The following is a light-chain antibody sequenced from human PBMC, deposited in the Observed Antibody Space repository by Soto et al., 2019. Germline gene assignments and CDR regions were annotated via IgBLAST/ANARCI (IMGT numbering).Light chain of an antibody. CDR1: NSDVGLYDF. J-gene: IGLJ1*01. CDR2: EVS. CDR3: ISYTSDDVRYV. Sequence: QSVLTQPACVSGSPGQSITISCTGSNSDVGLYDFVSWYQHHPGSAPKLIVSEVSHRPSGISNRFSGSKSGNTASLTISGLQSEDEADYYCISYTSDDVRYVFGTGTKVTVL. V-gene: IGLV2-14*01.